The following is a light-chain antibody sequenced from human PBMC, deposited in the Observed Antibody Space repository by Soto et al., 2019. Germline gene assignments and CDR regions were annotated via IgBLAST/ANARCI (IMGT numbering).Light chain of an antibody. CDR3: LQYGHWRT. Sequence: EIVVTQSPATLSVSPGERATLSCRVGQNIGTSLAWYQHKPGQLPRLLIYGASTRATGIPARFSGSGSGTEFTLPISSLQSEDFAVYYCLQYGHWRTFGQGTKVE. CDR1: QNIGTS. J-gene: IGKJ1*01. V-gene: IGKV3-15*01. CDR2: GAS.